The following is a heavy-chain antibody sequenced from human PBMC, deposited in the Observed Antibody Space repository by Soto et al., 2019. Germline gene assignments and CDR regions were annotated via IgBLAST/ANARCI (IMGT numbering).Heavy chain of an antibody. CDR2: FDPEDGET. CDR3: ATGSIAVAGQDY. Sequence: ASVKVSCTVSGSTLTELSMHWVRQAPGKGLEWMGGFDPEDGETIYAQKFQGRVTMTEDTSTDTAYMELSSLRSEDTAVYYCATGSIAVAGQDYWGLGILVTVSS. CDR1: GSTLTELS. J-gene: IGHJ4*02. D-gene: IGHD6-19*01. V-gene: IGHV1-24*01.